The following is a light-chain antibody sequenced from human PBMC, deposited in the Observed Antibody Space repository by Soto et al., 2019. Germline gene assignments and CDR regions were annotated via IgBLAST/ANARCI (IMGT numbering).Light chain of an antibody. J-gene: IGKJ3*01. CDR2: AAS. V-gene: IGKV1-27*01. Sequence: DIQMTQSPSSLSASVGDRVTITCRATQGISDYLAWYQQKPGKVPKLLIYAASTLQSGVPSRFSGSGSGTDLTITISNLQPEDVATYYCQGYISAQFTFGPGTNVDIK. CDR1: QGISDY. CDR3: QGYISAQFT.